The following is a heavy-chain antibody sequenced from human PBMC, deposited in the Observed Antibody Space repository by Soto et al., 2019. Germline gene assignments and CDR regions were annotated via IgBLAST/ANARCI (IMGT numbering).Heavy chain of an antibody. J-gene: IGHJ6*02. Sequence: RRLSCAASGFTFSSYSMNWVRQAPGKGLEWVSSISSSSSYIYYADSVKGRFTISRDNAKNSLYLQMNSLRAEDTAVYYCAVSIQYSSSWSYYYYGMDVWGQGTTVTVSS. CDR3: AVSIQYSSSWSYYYYGMDV. CDR1: GFTFSSYS. V-gene: IGHV3-21*01. D-gene: IGHD6-13*01. CDR2: ISSSSSYI.